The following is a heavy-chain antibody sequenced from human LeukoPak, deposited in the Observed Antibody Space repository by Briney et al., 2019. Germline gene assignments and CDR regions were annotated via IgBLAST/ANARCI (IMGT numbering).Heavy chain of an antibody. J-gene: IGHJ4*02. CDR3: ARAAGDTYGYRYYFDS. D-gene: IGHD5-18*01. CDR2: INPNGDST. V-gene: IGHV1-46*01. CDR1: GYTFTNYA. Sequence: ASVKVSCKASGYTFTNYAINWMRQAPGQGLEWMGLINPNGDSTDYAQKFQGRVTMTRDTSTSTVYMELSSLRSEDAAVYYCARAAGDTYGYRYYFDSWGQGTLVTVSS.